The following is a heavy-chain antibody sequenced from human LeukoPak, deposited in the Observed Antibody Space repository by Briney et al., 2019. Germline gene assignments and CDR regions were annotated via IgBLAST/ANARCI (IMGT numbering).Heavy chain of an antibody. D-gene: IGHD4-17*01. J-gene: IGHJ4*02. CDR3: ARDMNDYGDYGRLDY. CDR1: GFTFSSYA. V-gene: IGHV3-30*04. Sequence: GGSLRLSCAASGFTFSSYAMHWVRQAPGKGLEWVAVISYDGSNKYYADSVKGRFTISRDNSKNTLYLQMNSLRAEDTAVYYCARDMNDYGDYGRLDYWGQGTLVTVSS. CDR2: ISYDGSNK.